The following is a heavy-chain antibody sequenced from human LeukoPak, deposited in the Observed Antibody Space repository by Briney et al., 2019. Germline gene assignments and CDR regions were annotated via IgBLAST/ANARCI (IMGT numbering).Heavy chain of an antibody. D-gene: IGHD5-12*01. Sequence: GESLKISCKASGYSFSTYWIGWVRQLPGKGLEWMGILYPGDSDTKYSPSFQGQVTISADKSISAAYLQWSSLKASDTAMYFCARRATGYHYMDVWAKGTTVTVSS. CDR3: ARRATGYHYMDV. J-gene: IGHJ6*03. CDR2: LYPGDSDT. CDR1: GYSFSTYW. V-gene: IGHV5-51*01.